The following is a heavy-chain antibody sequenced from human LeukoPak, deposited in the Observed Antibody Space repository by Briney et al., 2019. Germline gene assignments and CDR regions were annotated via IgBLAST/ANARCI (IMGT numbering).Heavy chain of an antibody. CDR2: IYPGDSDT. CDR3: ARLADTSS. D-gene: IGHD5-18*01. Sequence: GESLKISCKGSGYTFTAYWIAWVRQIPPQRLEWMGSIYPGDSDTRYIPSFQRQVTISAYMSTTTAFLQRSSLNVSDTATYFCARLADTSSRGQGNLVTVSS. V-gene: IGHV5-51*01. J-gene: IGHJ4*02. CDR1: GYTFTAYW.